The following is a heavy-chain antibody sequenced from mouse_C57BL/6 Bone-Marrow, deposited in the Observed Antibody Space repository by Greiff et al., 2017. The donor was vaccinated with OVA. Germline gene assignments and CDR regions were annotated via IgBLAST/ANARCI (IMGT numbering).Heavy chain of an antibody. J-gene: IGHJ2*01. CDR3: ARHGDGYYASYFDY. CDR2: IYPGDGDT. Sequence: QVQLKESGPELVKPGASVKISCKASGYAFSSSWMNWVKQRPGKGLEWIGRIYPGDGDTNYNGKFKGKATLTADKSSSTAYMQLSSLTSEDSAVYCCARHGDGYYASYFDYWGQGTTLTVSS. CDR1: GYAFSSSW. V-gene: IGHV1-82*01. D-gene: IGHD2-3*01.